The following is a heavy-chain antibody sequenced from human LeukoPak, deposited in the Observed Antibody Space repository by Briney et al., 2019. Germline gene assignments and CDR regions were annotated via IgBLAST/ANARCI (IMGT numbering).Heavy chain of an antibody. CDR3: AHHKDNHEDDFFYMDV. Sequence: KESGPTLVKPTQTLTLTCTYSGFSLSSTGVGVSWIRQPPGKALDWHAVIFWSDDKRYSPSLRGRLTINKDTSKKQVVLTMTNMDPVDTGTYYCAHHKDNHEDDFFYMDVWGKGTTVIVSS. CDR1: GFSLSSTGVG. CDR2: IFWSDDK. V-gene: IGHV2-5*01. D-gene: IGHD5-24*01. J-gene: IGHJ6*03.